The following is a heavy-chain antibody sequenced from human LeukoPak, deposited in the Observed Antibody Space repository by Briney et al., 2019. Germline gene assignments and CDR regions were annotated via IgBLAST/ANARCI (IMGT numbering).Heavy chain of an antibody. CDR1: GGSFSGYY. V-gene: IGHV4-34*01. J-gene: IGHJ4*02. CDR2: INHSASI. D-gene: IGHD4-17*01. Sequence: PSETLSLTCAIYGGSFSGYYWSWIRQPPGKGLEWIGEINHSASINYNPSLKSRVTISVDTSKNQFSLKLSSVTAADTAVFYCARGPQNDYGDFFDYWGQGTLVTVSS. CDR3: ARGPQNDYGDFFDY.